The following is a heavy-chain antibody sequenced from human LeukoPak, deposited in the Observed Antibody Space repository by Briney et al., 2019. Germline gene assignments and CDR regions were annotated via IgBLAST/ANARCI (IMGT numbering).Heavy chain of an antibody. V-gene: IGHV4-59*10. CDR1: GGSFSGYY. CDR3: ARVSSSWYQDWYFDL. CDR2: IDTSGNT. J-gene: IGHJ2*01. Sequence: SETLSLTCGVYGGSFSGYYWSWIRQPAGKGLEWIGRIDTSGNTNYKPSLKSRVTMSVDTSKKQFSLTLSSVTAADTAVYYCARVSSSWYQDWYFDLWGRGTLVTVSS. D-gene: IGHD6-13*01.